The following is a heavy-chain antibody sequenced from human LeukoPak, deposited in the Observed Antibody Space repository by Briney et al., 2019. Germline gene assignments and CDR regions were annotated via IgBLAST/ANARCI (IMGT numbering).Heavy chain of an antibody. J-gene: IGHJ5*02. CDR1: GFTFSSYS. CDR3: ARVGTAGNGLAP. D-gene: IGHD1-1*01. CDR2: ISNSSSYI. V-gene: IGHV3-21*04. Sequence: PGGSLRLSCAASGFTFSSYSMHWVRQAPGKGLEWVSFISNSSSYIYYADSVKGRFTISRDNAKNSLYLQMNSLRAEDTAVHYCARVGTAGNGLAPWGQGTLVTVSS.